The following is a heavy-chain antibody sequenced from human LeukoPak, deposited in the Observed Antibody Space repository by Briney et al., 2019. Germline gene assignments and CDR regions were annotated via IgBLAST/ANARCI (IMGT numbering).Heavy chain of an antibody. V-gene: IGHV4-39*01. D-gene: IGHD4-11*01. J-gene: IGHJ5*02. Sequence: PSETLSLTSTVSGGSISSSSYYWGWIRQPPGKGLEWIGSIYYSGSTYYNPSLKSRVTISVDTSKNQFSLKLSSVTAADTAVYYCARHGNSNYVSWFDPWGQGTLVTVSS. CDR1: GGSISSSSYY. CDR3: ARHGNSNYVSWFDP. CDR2: IYYSGST.